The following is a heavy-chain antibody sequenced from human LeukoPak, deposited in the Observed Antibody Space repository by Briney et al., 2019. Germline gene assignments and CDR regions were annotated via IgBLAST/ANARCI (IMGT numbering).Heavy chain of an antibody. V-gene: IGHV4-31*03. CDR1: GGSISSGAYY. CDR2: IYYSGST. J-gene: IGHJ4*02. CDR3: VSGNSYDFRYFDY. D-gene: IGHD2/OR15-2a*01. Sequence: SETLSLTCTVSGGSISSGAYYWSWIRQHPGKGLEWIGYIYYSGSTYYNPSLKSRVTISVDTSKNQFSLRLSSVTAADTAVYYCVSGNSYDFRYFDYWGQGTLVTVSS.